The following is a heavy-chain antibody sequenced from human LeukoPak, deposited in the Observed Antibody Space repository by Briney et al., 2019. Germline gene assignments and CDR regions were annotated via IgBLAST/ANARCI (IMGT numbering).Heavy chain of an antibody. CDR1: GFTVSSNY. J-gene: IGHJ4*02. D-gene: IGHD2-2*01. Sequence: GGSLRLSCAASGFTVSSNYMNWVRQAPGKGLEWVSVTSSGGNTYYADSVKGRFTISRDNSKNTLYLQMNSLRAEDTAVYYCARGRGCSSMSCYPDYWGQGTLVTVSS. V-gene: IGHV3-66*01. CDR2: TSSGGNT. CDR3: ARGRGCSSMSCYPDY.